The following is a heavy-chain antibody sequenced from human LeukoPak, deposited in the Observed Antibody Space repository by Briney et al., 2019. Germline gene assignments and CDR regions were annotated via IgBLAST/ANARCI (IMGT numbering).Heavy chain of an antibody. CDR3: ASVRSNWGYSPGFDY. J-gene: IGHJ4*02. Sequence: GGSLRLSCAASGFTVSSYGMHWVRQAPGKGLEWVAVIWYDGSNKYYADSVKGRFTISRDNSKNTLYLQMNSLRAEDTAVYYCASVRSNWGYSPGFDYWGQGTLVTVSS. CDR2: IWYDGSNK. D-gene: IGHD7-27*01. V-gene: IGHV3-33*01. CDR1: GFTVSSYG.